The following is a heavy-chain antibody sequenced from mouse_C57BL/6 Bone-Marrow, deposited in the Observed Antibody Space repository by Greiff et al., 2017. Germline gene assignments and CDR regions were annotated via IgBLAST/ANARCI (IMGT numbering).Heavy chain of an antibody. V-gene: IGHV5-17*01. CDR2: ISSGSSTI. J-gene: IGHJ4*01. CDR3: ARRRIYYGNYYSYYAMDY. D-gene: IGHD2-1*01. Sequence: DVHLVESGGGLVKPGGSLKLSCAASGFTFSDYGMHWVRQAPEKGLEWVAYISSGSSTIYYADTVKGRFTISRDNAKNTLFLQMTSLRSEDTAMYYCARRRIYYGNYYSYYAMDYWGKGTSVTVSS. CDR1: GFTFSDYG.